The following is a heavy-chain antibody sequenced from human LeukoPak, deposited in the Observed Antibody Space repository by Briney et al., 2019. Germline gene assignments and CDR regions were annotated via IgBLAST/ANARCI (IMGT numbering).Heavy chain of an antibody. CDR3: ARHPRIAAAGNNWFDP. Sequence: SETLSLTCTVSGGSISSYYWSWIRQPPGKGLEWIGYIYYSGSTYYNPSLKSRVTISVDTSKNQFSLKLSSVTAADTAVYYCARHPRIAAAGNNWFDPWGQGTLVTVSS. CDR1: GGSISSYY. D-gene: IGHD6-13*01. J-gene: IGHJ5*02. CDR2: IYYSGST. V-gene: IGHV4-59*04.